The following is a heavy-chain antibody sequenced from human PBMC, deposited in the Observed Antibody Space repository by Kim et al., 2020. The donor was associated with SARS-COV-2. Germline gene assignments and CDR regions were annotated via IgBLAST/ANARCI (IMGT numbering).Heavy chain of an antibody. Sequence: GGSLRLSCAASGFTFDDYAMHWVRQAPGKGLEWVSGISWNSGSIGYADSVKGRFTISRDNAKNSLYLQMNSLRAEDTALYYCAKGLGSSGGYLNWFDPWGQGTLVTVSS. J-gene: IGHJ5*02. D-gene: IGHD6-19*01. CDR2: ISWNSGSI. CDR1: GFTFDDYA. V-gene: IGHV3-9*01. CDR3: AKGLGSSGGYLNWFDP.